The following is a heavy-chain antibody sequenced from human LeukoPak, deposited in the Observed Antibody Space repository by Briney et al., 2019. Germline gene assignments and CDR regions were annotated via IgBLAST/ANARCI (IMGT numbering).Heavy chain of an antibody. CDR2: IYHSGNA. CDR1: GGSISSNNW. J-gene: IGHJ4*02. Sequence: SETLSLTCAVSGGSISSNNWWSWVRPPPGKGLEWIGEIYHSGNANYNPSLKNRVHISVDTSKNQFSLILSSVTAADSAVYYCARDVGARLSGFWGQGTLVTVSS. CDR3: ARDVGARLSGF. D-gene: IGHD6-6*01. V-gene: IGHV4-4*02.